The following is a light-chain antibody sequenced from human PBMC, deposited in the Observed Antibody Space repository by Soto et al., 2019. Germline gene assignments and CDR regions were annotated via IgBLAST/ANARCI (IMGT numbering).Light chain of an antibody. Sequence: QSALTQPASVSGSPGQSITISCTGTSSDIGSYNYVSWYQQHPDKAPKLMIYDVNNRPSGISDRFSGSKSGNTASLTISGLQAEDEADYYCSSYTTTSSYVFGTGTKVTVL. CDR1: SSDIGSYNY. J-gene: IGLJ1*01. V-gene: IGLV2-14*01. CDR2: DVN. CDR3: SSYTTTSSYV.